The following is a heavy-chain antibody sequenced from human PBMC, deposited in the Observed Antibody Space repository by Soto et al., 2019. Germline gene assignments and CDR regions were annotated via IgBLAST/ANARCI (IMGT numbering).Heavy chain of an antibody. CDR3: ARVRGPDFDWAIDY. V-gene: IGHV4-39*07. J-gene: IGHJ4*02. Sequence: SETLSLTCTVSGGSISSSSYYWGWIRQPPGKGLEWIGSIYYSGSTYYNPSLKSRVTISVDTSKNQFSLKLSSVTAADTAVYYCARVRGPDFDWAIDYWGQGTLVTVSS. D-gene: IGHD3-9*01. CDR2: IYYSGST. CDR1: GGSISSSSYY.